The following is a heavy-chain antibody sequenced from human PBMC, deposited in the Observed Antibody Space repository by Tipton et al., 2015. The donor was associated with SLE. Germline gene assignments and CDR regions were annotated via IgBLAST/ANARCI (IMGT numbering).Heavy chain of an antibody. Sequence: TLSLTCTVSGGSISSSSYYWGWIRQPPGKGLEWIGSIYYSGSTYYNPSLKSRVTMSVDTSKNQFSLKLSSVTAADTAVYYCAGCGSGILDAFDIWGQGTMVTVSS. D-gene: IGHD3-10*01. V-gene: IGHV4-39*07. CDR2: IYYSGST. CDR1: GGSISSSSYY. J-gene: IGHJ3*02. CDR3: AGCGSGILDAFDI.